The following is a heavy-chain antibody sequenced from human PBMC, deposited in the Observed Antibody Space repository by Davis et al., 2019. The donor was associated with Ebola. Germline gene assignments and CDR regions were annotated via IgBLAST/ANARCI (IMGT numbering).Heavy chain of an antibody. Sequence: SVKVSGKTSGGSFSSHPISWVRQAPRQGLEWMGGIIPIFDTPHYAQKFQGRITITADASTSTAYMELSSLRSEDTATYFCARDFDGGNYYFDYWGPGTPVTVSS. CDR3: ARDFDGGNYYFDY. D-gene: IGHD3-9*01. CDR1: GGSFSSHP. CDR2: IIPIFDTP. J-gene: IGHJ4*02. V-gene: IGHV1-69*13.